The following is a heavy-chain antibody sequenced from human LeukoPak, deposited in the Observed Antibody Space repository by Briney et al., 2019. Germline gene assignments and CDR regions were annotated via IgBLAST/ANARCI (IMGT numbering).Heavy chain of an antibody. Sequence: SETLSLTCTVSGHSISSPYYWGWVRQTPGEGLEWIGSIYESGSAYYNPSLKSRVTISIDTSKNRFVLRLTSVTAADTAVYFCARSLQDMSTTEYYFDFWGQGTLVTVYS. D-gene: IGHD5/OR15-5a*01. CDR1: GHSISSPYY. J-gene: IGHJ4*02. V-gene: IGHV4-38-2*02. CDR3: ARSLQDMSTTEYYFDF. CDR2: IYESGSA.